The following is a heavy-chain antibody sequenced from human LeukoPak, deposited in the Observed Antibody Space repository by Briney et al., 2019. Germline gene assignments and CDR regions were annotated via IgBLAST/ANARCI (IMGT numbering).Heavy chain of an antibody. J-gene: IGHJ5*02. CDR1: GGSISGSY. D-gene: IGHD2-15*01. CDR3: ARHRGCSGGTCKNWFDP. Sequence: PSETLSLTCTVSGGSISGSYWSWIRQPPGKGLEWIAYIHNSGSTNFNPSLKSRVTTSIDTSKNQFSLKLSSVTAADTAVYYCARHRGCSGGTCKNWFDPWGQGTLVTVSS. CDR2: IHNSGST. V-gene: IGHV4-59*01.